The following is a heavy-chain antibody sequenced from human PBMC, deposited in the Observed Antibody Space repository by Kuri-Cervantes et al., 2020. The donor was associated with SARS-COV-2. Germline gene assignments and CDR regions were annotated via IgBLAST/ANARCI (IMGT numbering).Heavy chain of an antibody. CDR3: ARMYNWNYGYLDDY. V-gene: IGHV3-21*05. CDR1: GFTFSSYE. J-gene: IGHJ4*02. Sequence: LSLTCAASGFTFSSYEMNWVRQAPGKGLEWVSYISSSSYIYYADSVKGRFTISRDNAKNSLYLQMNSLRTEDTAVYYCARMYNWNYGYLDDYWGQGTLVTVSS. CDR2: ISSSSYI. D-gene: IGHD1-7*01.